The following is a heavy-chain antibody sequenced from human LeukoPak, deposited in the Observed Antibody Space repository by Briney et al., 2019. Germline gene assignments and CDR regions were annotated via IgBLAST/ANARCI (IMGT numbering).Heavy chain of an antibody. CDR1: GYTFTGYF. V-gene: IGHV1-2*04. D-gene: IGHD4/OR15-4a*01. CDR2: IHPDSGGT. J-gene: IGHJ6*04. CDR3: ARCDYGDHPRRDTHGMDV. Sequence: ASVKVSCKASGYTFTGYFIHWVRQAPGQGLEWMGWIHPDSGGTHYAQKFQAWVTMARDTSISTAYLELTRLRSDHTAVYSCARCDYGDHPRRDTHGMDVWGKGTTVTVSS.